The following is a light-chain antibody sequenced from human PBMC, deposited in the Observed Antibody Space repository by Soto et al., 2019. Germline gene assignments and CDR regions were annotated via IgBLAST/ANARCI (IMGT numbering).Light chain of an antibody. CDR1: SSDVGGYNY. J-gene: IGLJ1*01. V-gene: IGLV2-11*01. Sequence: QSALTQPRSVSGSPGQSVTISCTGTSSDVGGYNYVSWYQQHPGKAPKLMIYDVSNRPSGVPDRFSGSKSGNTASLTISGLQAEDEADYYCCSYAGSYTFYVFGSGTKLTVL. CDR2: DVS. CDR3: CSYAGSYTFYV.